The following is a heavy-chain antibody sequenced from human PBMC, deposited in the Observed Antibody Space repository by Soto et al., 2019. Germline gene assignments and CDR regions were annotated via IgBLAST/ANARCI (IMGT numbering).Heavy chain of an antibody. CDR2: MNPNSGNT. D-gene: IGHD3-3*01. Sequence: ASVKVSCKASGYTFTIYDINWVRQATGQGLEWMGWMNPNSGNTGYAQKFQGRVTMTRNTSISTAYMELSSLRSEDTAVYYCARGSFWNGYGLYDYWGQGTLVTVSS. CDR1: GYTFTIYD. J-gene: IGHJ4*02. V-gene: IGHV1-8*01. CDR3: ARGSFWNGYGLYDY.